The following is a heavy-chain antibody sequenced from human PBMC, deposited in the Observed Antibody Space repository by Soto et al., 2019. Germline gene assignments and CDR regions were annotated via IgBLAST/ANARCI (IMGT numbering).Heavy chain of an antibody. V-gene: IGHV1-2*02. CDR1: GYTFTGYY. CDR2: INPNSGGT. CDR3: ARVRRSGTRAAFDI. J-gene: IGHJ3*02. D-gene: IGHD1-1*01. Sequence: VASVKVSCKASGYTFTGYYMHWVRQAPGQGLEWMGWINPNSGGTNYAQKFQGRVTMTRDTSISTAYMELSRLRSDDTAVYYCARVRRSGTRAAFDIWGQGTMVTVSS.